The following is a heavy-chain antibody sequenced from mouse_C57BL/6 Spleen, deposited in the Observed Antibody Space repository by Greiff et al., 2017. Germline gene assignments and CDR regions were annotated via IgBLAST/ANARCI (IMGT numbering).Heavy chain of an antibody. CDR1: GFTFSDYG. D-gene: IGHD1-1*01. Sequence: EVKLVESGGGLVKPGGSLKLSCAASGFTFSDYGMHWVRQAPEKGLEWVAYISSGSSTIYYADTVKGRFTISRDNAKNTLFLQMTSLRAEDPAMYYCARPYGSGCLAMDYWGQGTSVTVSS. V-gene: IGHV5-17*01. J-gene: IGHJ4*01. CDR3: ARPYGSGCLAMDY. CDR2: ISSGSSTI.